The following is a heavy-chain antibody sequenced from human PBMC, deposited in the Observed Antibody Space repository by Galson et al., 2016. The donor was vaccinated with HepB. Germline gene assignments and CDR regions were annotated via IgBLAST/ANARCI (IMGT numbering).Heavy chain of an antibody. J-gene: IGHJ1*01. D-gene: IGHD3-22*01. CDR1: GYNLNDYS. CDR2: INAANGDT. Sequence: SVKVSCKASGYNLNDYSLHWVRQAPGQRLEWMGWINAANGDTKYSQKFQGRVTITRDTSASTGYMELSSLRSEDTAMYYCVGRYYYDSSALGHWGQGSLVTVSS. V-gene: IGHV1-3*01. CDR3: VGRYYYDSSALGH.